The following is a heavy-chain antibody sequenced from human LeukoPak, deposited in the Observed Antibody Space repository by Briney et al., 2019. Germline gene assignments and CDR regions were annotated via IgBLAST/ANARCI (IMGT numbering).Heavy chain of an antibody. CDR3: ARGQIQEALGGNYFDY. J-gene: IGHJ4*02. V-gene: IGHV4-34*01. CDR1: GFTFSDYY. D-gene: IGHD3-16*01. CDR2: INHSGST. Sequence: GSLRLSCAASGFTFSDYYMSWIRQPPGKGLEWIGEINHSGSTNYNPSLKSRVTISVDTSKNQFSLKLSSVTAADTAVYYCARGQIQEALGGNYFDYWGQGTLVTVSS.